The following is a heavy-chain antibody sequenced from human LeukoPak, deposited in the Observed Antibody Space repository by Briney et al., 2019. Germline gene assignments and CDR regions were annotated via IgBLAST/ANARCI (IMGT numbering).Heavy chain of an antibody. V-gene: IGHV3-64D*09. CDR2: ISSNGGST. CDR3: VKARGIQLWLPGDY. Sequence: GGSLRLSGSASGFTFSRYAMHWVRQAPGKGLEYVSAISSNGGSTYYGDSVKGRFTISRDNSKNTLYLQMSSLRAEDTAVYYCVKARGIQLWLPGDYWGQGTLVTVSS. D-gene: IGHD5-18*01. J-gene: IGHJ4*02. CDR1: GFTFSRYA.